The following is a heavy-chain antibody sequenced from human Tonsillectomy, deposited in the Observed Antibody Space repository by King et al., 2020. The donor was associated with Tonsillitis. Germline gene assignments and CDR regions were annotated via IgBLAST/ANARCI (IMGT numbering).Heavy chain of an antibody. Sequence: QLQESGPGLVKPSQTLSLTCTVSGGSISSCGYYWSWIRQHPGKGLEWIGYIYYSGSTYYNPSLKSLFTISVDTSKNQFSLKLSSLTAADTAVYYCARVTDTYYDFWSGYSGNYYFDYWGQGTLVTVSS. CDR2: IYYSGST. CDR3: ARVTDTYYDFWSGYSGNYYFDY. J-gene: IGHJ4*02. V-gene: IGHV4-31*01. D-gene: IGHD3-3*01. CDR1: GGSISSCGYY.